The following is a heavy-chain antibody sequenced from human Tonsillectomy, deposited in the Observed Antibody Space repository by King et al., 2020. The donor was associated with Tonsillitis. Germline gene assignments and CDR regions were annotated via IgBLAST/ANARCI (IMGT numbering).Heavy chain of an antibody. CDR2: INPNSGGT. V-gene: IGHV1-2*02. Sequence: QLVQSGAEVKKPGASVKVSCKASGYTFTGYYMHWVRQAPGQGLEWMGWINPNSGGTNYAQKFQGRVTMTRDTSIGTAYMELSRLRSDDTAVYYCARVSIRITIFGVVSENWFDPWGQGTLVTVSS. CDR3: ARVSIRITIFGVVSENWFDP. CDR1: GYTFTGYY. D-gene: IGHD3-3*01. J-gene: IGHJ5*02.